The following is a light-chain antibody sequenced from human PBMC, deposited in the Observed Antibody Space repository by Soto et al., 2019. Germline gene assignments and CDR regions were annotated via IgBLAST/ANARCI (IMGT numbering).Light chain of an antibody. CDR2: FAS. Sequence: EIVMTQSPATLSVSPGERATLSCRASQSVSNNLAWYQQKPGQAPRLLIYFASTRATGTPARFSGSGSGTAFTFTINSPHSEDNAVYYCLQNHNSPLTFGGGTKVE. V-gene: IGKV3-15*01. CDR1: QSVSNN. CDR3: LQNHNSPLT. J-gene: IGKJ4*01.